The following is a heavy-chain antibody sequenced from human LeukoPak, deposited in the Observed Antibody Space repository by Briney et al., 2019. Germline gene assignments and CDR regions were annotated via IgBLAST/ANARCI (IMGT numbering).Heavy chain of an antibody. D-gene: IGHD2-21*02. CDR2: IYYSGST. V-gene: IGHV4-59*01. Sequence: SETLSLTCTVSGGSISDYYWTWIRQPPGKGLEWVGYIYYSGSTNYNPSLKSRVTISVDTSKNQFSLKLSSVTAADTAVYYCARDGDYYFDYWGQGTLVTVSS. CDR1: GGSISDYY. CDR3: ARDGDYYFDY. J-gene: IGHJ4*02.